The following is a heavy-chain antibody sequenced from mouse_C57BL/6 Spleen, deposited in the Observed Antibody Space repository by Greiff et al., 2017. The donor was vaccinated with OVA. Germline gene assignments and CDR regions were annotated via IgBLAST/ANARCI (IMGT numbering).Heavy chain of an antibody. CDR1: GYTFTSYN. CDR3: ARAIYYGNYDYAMDY. D-gene: IGHD2-1*01. J-gene: IGHJ4*01. V-gene: IGHV1-12*01. Sequence: QVQLQQSGAELVRPGASVKMPCKASGYTFTSYNMHWVKQTPRQGLEWIGAIYPGNGDTSYNQKFKGKATLTVDKSSSTAYMQLSSLTSEDSAVYFCARAIYYGNYDYAMDYWGQGTSVTVSS. CDR2: IYPGNGDT.